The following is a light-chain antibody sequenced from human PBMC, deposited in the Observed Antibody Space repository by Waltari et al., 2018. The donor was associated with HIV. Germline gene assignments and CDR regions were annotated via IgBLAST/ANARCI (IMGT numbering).Light chain of an antibody. V-gene: IGLV2-14*01. CDR2: DVS. Sequence: QSALTQPASASGSPGPSITISCTGPSSDLTYYNSVSWYQHHPGNAPKVIIYDVSNRPSGVSHRFSGSKSGHTASLTISGLQAEDEADYFCTSYISSSTPVFGGGTKLTVL. CDR3: TSYISSSTPV. CDR1: SSDLTYYNS. J-gene: IGLJ3*02.